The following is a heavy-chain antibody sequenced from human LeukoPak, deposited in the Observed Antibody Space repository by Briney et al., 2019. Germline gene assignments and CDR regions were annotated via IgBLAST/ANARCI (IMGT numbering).Heavy chain of an antibody. Sequence: GGSLRLSCAASGFTFSGSAMHWVRQASGKGLEWVGRIRSKANSYATAYAASVKGRFTISRDDSKNTAYLQMNSLKTEDTAVYYCTRHTSSGDDCDVVNYWGQGSLVTVPS. D-gene: IGHD5-12*01. V-gene: IGHV3-73*01. CDR3: TRHTSSGDDCDVVNY. CDR2: IRSKANSYAT. CDR1: GFTFSGSA. J-gene: IGHJ4*02.